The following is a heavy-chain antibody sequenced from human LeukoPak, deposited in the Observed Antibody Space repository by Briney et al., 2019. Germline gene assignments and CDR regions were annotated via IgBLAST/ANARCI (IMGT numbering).Heavy chain of an antibody. CDR3: ARDRGRRGITMRSDAFDI. CDR2: ISSGGGTR. D-gene: IGHD3-22*01. Sequence: GGSLRLSCAPSGFTFSDYYMNWIRHAPGKGLEWVSYISSGGGTRSYAHSVKGRFTISRDNAKNCLYLQMHSLRAEDPPVYYCARDRGRRGITMRSDAFDIWGQGTMVTVSS. J-gene: IGHJ3*02. V-gene: IGHV3-11*01. CDR1: GFTFSDYY.